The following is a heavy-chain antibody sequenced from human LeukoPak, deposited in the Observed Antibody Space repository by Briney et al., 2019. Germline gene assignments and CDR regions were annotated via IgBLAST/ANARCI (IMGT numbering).Heavy chain of an antibody. V-gene: IGHV3-7*05. J-gene: IGHJ4*02. CDR2: IKQDGSEK. D-gene: IGHD5-24*01. Sequence: GGSLRLSCAASGFTFSSYWMSWVRQAPGKGLEWVANIKQDGSEKYYMDSVKGRFTISRDNSKNTLYLQVNSLRAADTAIYYCAKVQEMDTILPPFHYWGQGTLVTVSS. CDR1: GFTFSSYW. CDR3: AKVQEMDTILPPFHY.